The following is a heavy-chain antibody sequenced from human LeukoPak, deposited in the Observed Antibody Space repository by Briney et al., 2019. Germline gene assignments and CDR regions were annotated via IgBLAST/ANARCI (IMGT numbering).Heavy chain of an antibody. V-gene: IGHV1-3*01. J-gene: IGHJ4*02. CDR2: VNAGNGNT. D-gene: IGHD5-18*01. CDR1: GYTFTTYA. CDR3: ARTTAMVTIFDY. Sequence: ASVKVSCKASGYTFTTYAMHWVRQAPGQRLEWMGWVNAGNGNTKYSQKFQGRVTITRDTSASTAYMELSSLRSEDTAVYYCARTTAMVTIFDYWGQGTLVTVSS.